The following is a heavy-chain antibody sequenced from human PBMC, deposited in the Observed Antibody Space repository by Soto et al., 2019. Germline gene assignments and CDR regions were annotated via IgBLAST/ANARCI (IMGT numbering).Heavy chain of an antibody. CDR1: GGSFSGYY. Sequence: SETLSLTCAVYGGSFSGYYWSWIRQPPGKGLEWIGEINHSGSTNYNPSLKSRVTISVDTSKNQFSLKLSSVTAADTAVYYCARGPRFYDFWSGYYYNWCDPWGQGTLVTVSS. J-gene: IGHJ5*02. D-gene: IGHD3-3*01. CDR2: INHSGST. CDR3: ARGPRFYDFWSGYYYNWCDP. V-gene: IGHV4-34*01.